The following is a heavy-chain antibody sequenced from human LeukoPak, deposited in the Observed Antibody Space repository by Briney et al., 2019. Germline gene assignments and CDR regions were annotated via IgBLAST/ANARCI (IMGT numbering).Heavy chain of an antibody. V-gene: IGHV4-61*02. Sequence: SETLSLTCTVSGDSISSGDYYWSWIRQPAGKGLEWIGRISSSGSTNYNPSLKSRVTISADTSKNQFSLKLSSVTAADTAVYYCAREILDTAMVEDYWGQGTLVTVSS. CDR2: ISSSGST. D-gene: IGHD5-18*01. J-gene: IGHJ4*02. CDR3: AREILDTAMVEDY. CDR1: GDSISSGDYY.